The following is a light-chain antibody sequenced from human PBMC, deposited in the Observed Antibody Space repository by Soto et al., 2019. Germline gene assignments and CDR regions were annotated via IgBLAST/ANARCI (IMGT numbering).Light chain of an antibody. Sequence: QSALTQPPSASGSPGQSVTISCTGTSRDIGGYDFVSWYQQHPGKAPKPMIYDVFKRPSGVPDRFSGSKSGNTASLTVSGLQADDEADYYCSSYGGSNNLLFGGGTTLTVL. CDR3: SSYGGSNNLL. CDR2: DVF. J-gene: IGLJ2*01. V-gene: IGLV2-8*01. CDR1: SRDIGGYDF.